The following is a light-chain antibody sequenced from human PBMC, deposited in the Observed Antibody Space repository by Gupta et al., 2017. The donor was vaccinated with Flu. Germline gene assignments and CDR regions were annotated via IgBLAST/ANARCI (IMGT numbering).Light chain of an antibody. CDR3: CSYAGSSTLYV. CDR1: SSDVGSYNL. V-gene: IGLV2-23*02. J-gene: IGLJ1*01. Sequence: SSDVGSYNLVSWYQQHPGKAPKLMIYEVSKRPSGVSNRFSGSKSGNTASLTISGLQAEDEADYYCCSYAGSSTLYVFGTGTKVTVL. CDR2: EVS.